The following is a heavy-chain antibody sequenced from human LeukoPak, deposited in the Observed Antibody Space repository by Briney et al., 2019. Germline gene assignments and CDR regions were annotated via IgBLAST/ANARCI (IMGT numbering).Heavy chain of an antibody. CDR1: GASIRSNNW. Sequence: PSETLSLTCAVSGASIRSNNWWNWVRQSPGKGLEWIGEIYHTESTNYNPSLKSRVTMSVDKSKNQFSLNLTSVIAADTAVYYCAVASAGDWYFDLWGRGILVTVSS. J-gene: IGHJ2*01. D-gene: IGHD2-15*01. CDR2: IYHTEST. CDR3: AVASAGDWYFDL. V-gene: IGHV4-4*02.